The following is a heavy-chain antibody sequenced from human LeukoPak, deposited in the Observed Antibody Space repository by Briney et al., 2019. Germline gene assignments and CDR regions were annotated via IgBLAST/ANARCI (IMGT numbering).Heavy chain of an antibody. Sequence: PGRSLRLSCAASGFKFDDYAIHWVRQAPGKGLEWVSSIDRNSANKAYTDSVKGRFSISRDNAKKSLYLQMNSLRAEDTALYYCAKPYFRGVGAFDIWGQGTMVTVSS. CDR2: IDRNSANK. J-gene: IGHJ3*02. CDR1: GFKFDDYA. D-gene: IGHD3-10*02. CDR3: AKPYFRGVGAFDI. V-gene: IGHV3-9*01.